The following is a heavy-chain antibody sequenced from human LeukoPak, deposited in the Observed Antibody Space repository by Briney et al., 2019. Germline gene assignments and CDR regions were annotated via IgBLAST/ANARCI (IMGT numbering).Heavy chain of an antibody. CDR2: ISAYNGNT. Sequence: ASVKVSCKASGYTFTSNGISWVRQAPGQGLEWMGWISAYNGNTNYAQKLQGRVTMTTDTSTSTAYMELRSLRSDDTAVYYCARDQNYDFWSGYYPYYYYYMDVWGKGTTVTVSS. CDR1: GYTFTSNG. J-gene: IGHJ6*03. V-gene: IGHV1-18*01. CDR3: ARDQNYDFWSGYYPYYYYYMDV. D-gene: IGHD3-3*01.